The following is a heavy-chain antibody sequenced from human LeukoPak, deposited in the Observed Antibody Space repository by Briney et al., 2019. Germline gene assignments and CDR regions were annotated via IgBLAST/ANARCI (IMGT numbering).Heavy chain of an antibody. CDR2: IYYSGTT. CDR1: DVSDINSSYY. J-gene: IGHJ3*02. CDR3: ARTVGISSGGIAFDI. Sequence: PSETLSLTCTVSDVSDINSSYYWGWIRQPPGKGLEWIASIYYSGTTYYNPSLKSRATISLETSKRQFSLKLRSVTAADTAIFYCARTVGISSGGIAFDIWGQGTMVTVSS. V-gene: IGHV4-39*07. D-gene: IGHD1-14*01.